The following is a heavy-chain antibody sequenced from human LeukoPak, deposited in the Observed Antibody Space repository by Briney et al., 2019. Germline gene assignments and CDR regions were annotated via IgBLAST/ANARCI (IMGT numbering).Heavy chain of an antibody. D-gene: IGHD1-1*01. CDR1: GGSINNFY. J-gene: IGHJ4*02. Sequence: ASETLSLTCSVSGGSINNFYWSWIRQSPGKGLEYIGYIFYTGSTNYNPSLKGRVSISVDTSRNQFSLRLNSVTAADTAVYYCARAGDWNDLPYWGQGMLVILSS. CDR2: IFYTGST. V-gene: IGHV4-59*01. CDR3: ARAGDWNDLPY.